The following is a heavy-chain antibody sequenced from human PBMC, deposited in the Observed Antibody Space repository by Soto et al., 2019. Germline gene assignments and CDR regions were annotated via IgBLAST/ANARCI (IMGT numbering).Heavy chain of an antibody. Sequence: EVQLLESGGGLVQPGGSLRLSCAASGFTFSSYAMSWVRQDPGKGLEWVSAIGVSGDTTYYADSVKGRFTISRDNSKNTLYRQMGSLRAEETAVYYCAKVRRFGELRSLYWGQGVLVTVSS. CDR2: IGVSGDTT. CDR1: GFTFSSYA. J-gene: IGHJ4*02. CDR3: AKVRRFGELRSLY. D-gene: IGHD3-10*01. V-gene: IGHV3-23*01.